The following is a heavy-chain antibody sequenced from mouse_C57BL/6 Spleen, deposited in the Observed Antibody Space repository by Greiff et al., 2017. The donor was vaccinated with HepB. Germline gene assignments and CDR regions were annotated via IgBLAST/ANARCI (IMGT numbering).Heavy chain of an antibody. V-gene: IGHV1-69*01. D-gene: IGHD1-1*01. CDR3: ARGGQYDCSSLWYFDV. J-gene: IGHJ1*03. CDR1: GYTFTSYW. Sequence: QVQLQQPGAELVMPGASVKLSCKASGYTFTSYWMHWVKQRPGQGLEWIGEIDPSYSYTNYNQKFKGKSTLTVDKSSSTAYMQLSSLTSEDSAVLYGARGGQYDCSSLWYFDVWGTGTTVTVAS. CDR2: IDPSYSYT.